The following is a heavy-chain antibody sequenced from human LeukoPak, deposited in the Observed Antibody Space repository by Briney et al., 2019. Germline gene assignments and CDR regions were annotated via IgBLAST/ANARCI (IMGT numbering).Heavy chain of an antibody. Sequence: GGSLRLSCAASGSTFSSYAMHWVRQAPGKGLEYVSAISSNGGSTYYANSVNGRFTISRDNSKNTLYLQMGSLRAEDMAVYYCARDSSGWPYYFDYWGQGTLVTVSS. V-gene: IGHV3-64*01. CDR1: GSTFSSYA. J-gene: IGHJ4*02. D-gene: IGHD6-19*01. CDR2: ISSNGGST. CDR3: ARDSSGWPYYFDY.